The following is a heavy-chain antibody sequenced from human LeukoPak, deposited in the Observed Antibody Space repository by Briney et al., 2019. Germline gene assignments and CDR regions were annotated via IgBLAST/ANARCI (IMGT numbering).Heavy chain of an antibody. Sequence: GGSLRLSCATSGFTFSSYWMHWVRQAPGKGLVWVSRINTDGSSTTYADSVKGRFTISRDNAKNTLYLQMNSLRAEDTAVYYCARSDTWGDYWGQGTLVTVSS. D-gene: IGHD7-27*01. CDR1: GFTFSSYW. J-gene: IGHJ4*02. V-gene: IGHV3-74*01. CDR2: INTDGSST. CDR3: ARSDTWGDY.